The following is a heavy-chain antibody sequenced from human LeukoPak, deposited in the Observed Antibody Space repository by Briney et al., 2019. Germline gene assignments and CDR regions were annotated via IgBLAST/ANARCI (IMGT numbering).Heavy chain of an antibody. V-gene: IGHV4-59*12. D-gene: IGHD3-22*01. CDR3: AKDDSSGYYTDYFDY. Sequence: SETLSLTCTVSGDSISGFYWSWIRQPPGKGLEWIGYIYYSGSTNYNPSLKSRVTISVDTSRSQFSLKLTSVTAADTAVYYCAKDDSSGYYTDYFDYWGQGTLVTVSS. CDR1: GDSISGFY. J-gene: IGHJ4*02. CDR2: IYYSGST.